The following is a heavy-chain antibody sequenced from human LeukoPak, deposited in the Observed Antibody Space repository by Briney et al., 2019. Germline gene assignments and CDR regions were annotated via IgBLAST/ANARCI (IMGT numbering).Heavy chain of an antibody. Sequence: PGGSLRLSCAASGFIFSSYSMNWVRQAPGKGLEWASYISSSSSTIYYADSVKGRFTISRDNAKNSLYLQMNSLRAEDTAVYYCARVAYDAFDIWGQGTMVTVSS. CDR3: ARVAYDAFDI. V-gene: IGHV3-48*04. CDR2: ISSSSSTI. J-gene: IGHJ3*02. CDR1: GFIFSSYS.